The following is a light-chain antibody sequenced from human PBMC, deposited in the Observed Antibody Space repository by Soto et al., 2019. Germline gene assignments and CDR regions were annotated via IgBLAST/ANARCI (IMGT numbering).Light chain of an antibody. CDR2: KAS. V-gene: IGKV1-5*03. CDR1: QTISSW. Sequence: DIKMTQSPSTLSASIGDRVAITCRASQTISSWLAWYQQKPGKAPKLLIYKASTLKSGVPSRFSGSGSGTEFTLTISSLQPDDFATYYCQHYNSYSEAVGQGTKVEIK. J-gene: IGKJ1*01. CDR3: QHYNSYSEA.